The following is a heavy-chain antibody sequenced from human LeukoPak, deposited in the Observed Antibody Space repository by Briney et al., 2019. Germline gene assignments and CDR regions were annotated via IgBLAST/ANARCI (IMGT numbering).Heavy chain of an antibody. CDR3: ARAIPLPNYYDSSGYYGR. V-gene: IGHV1-2*06. D-gene: IGHD3-22*01. J-gene: IGHJ4*02. Sequence: ASVKVSCKASGYTFIGYYMHWVRQAPGQGLEWMGRINPNSGGTNYAQKFQGRVTMTRDTSISTAYMELSRLRSDDTAVYYCARAIPLPNYYDSSGYYGRWGQGTLVTVSS. CDR1: GYTFIGYY. CDR2: INPNSGGT.